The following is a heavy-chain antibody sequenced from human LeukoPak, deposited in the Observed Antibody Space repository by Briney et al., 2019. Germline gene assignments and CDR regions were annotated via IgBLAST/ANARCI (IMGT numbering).Heavy chain of an antibody. CDR2: INGDGTDT. CDR3: ARDGSDAFDI. D-gene: IGHD2-2*03. CDR1: GFTFSHYW. Sequence: PGGSLRLSCAASGFTFSHYWMHWVRQVPGKGLVWVSRINGDGTDTNYADSVKGRFTISRDNAKNSLYLQMNSLRAEDTAVYYCARDGSDAFDIWGQGTMVTVSS. V-gene: IGHV3-74*01. J-gene: IGHJ3*02.